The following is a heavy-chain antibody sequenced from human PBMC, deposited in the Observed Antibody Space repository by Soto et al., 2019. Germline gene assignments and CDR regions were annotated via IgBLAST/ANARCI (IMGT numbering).Heavy chain of an antibody. Sequence: GGSLRLSCAASGFTFSSYGMHWVRQAPGKGLEWVAVIWYDGSNKYYADSVKGRFTISRDNSKNTLYLQMNSLRAEDTAVYYCARDREAELTSYGMDVWGQGTTVTVSS. CDR3: ARDREAELTSYGMDV. V-gene: IGHV3-33*01. D-gene: IGHD3-10*01. CDR1: GFTFSSYG. CDR2: IWYDGSNK. J-gene: IGHJ6*02.